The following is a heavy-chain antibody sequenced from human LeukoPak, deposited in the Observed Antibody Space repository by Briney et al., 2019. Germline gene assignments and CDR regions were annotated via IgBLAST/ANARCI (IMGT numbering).Heavy chain of an antibody. D-gene: IGHD5-12*01. CDR3: ANTEALGYSGYDSYAFDI. CDR1: GFTFSSYA. Sequence: GGSLRLSCAASGFTFSSYAMHWVRQAPGKGLEWVAVISYDGSNKYYADSVKGRFTISRDNSKNTLYLQMNSLRAEDTAVYYCANTEALGYSGYDSYAFDIWGQGTMVTVSS. J-gene: IGHJ3*02. V-gene: IGHV3-30*04. CDR2: ISYDGSNK.